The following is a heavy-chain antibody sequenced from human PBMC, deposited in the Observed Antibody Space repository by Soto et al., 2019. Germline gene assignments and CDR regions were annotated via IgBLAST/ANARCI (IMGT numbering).Heavy chain of an antibody. CDR1: GGXISSSSYY. Sequence: SETLSLTCTVSGGXISSSSYYWGWIRQPPGKGLEWIGSIYYSGSTYYNPSLKSRVTISVDTSKNQFSLKLSSVTAADTAVYYCARYLGSYFDYWGQGTLVTVSS. V-gene: IGHV4-39*01. CDR2: IYYSGST. CDR3: ARYLGSYFDY. D-gene: IGHD1-26*01. J-gene: IGHJ4*02.